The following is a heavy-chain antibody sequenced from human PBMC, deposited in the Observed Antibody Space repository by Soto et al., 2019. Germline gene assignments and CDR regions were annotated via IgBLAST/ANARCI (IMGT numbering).Heavy chain of an antibody. J-gene: IGHJ4*02. V-gene: IGHV4-59*01. CDR2: IYYSGST. CDR3: ARRYGTTFDY. CDR1: GGSISSYY. D-gene: IGHD1-7*01. Sequence: SETLSLACTVSGGSISSYYWSWIRQPPGKGLEWIGYIYYSGSTNYNPSLKSRVTISVDTSKNQFSLKLSSVTAADTAVYYCARRYGTTFDYWGQGTLVTVSS.